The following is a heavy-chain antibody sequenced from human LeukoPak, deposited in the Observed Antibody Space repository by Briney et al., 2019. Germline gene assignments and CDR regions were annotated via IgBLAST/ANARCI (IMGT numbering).Heavy chain of an antibody. V-gene: IGHV1-18*01. CDR2: ISAYNGNT. CDR1: GYTLNTYG. Sequence: ASVKVSCKASGYTLNTYGITWVRQAPGQGLEWMGRISAYNGNTNYAQKVQGRVTMTTDTSTNTAYMDLRSLRSDDTAVYYCARDSADCSGGSCYSAEYFQHWGQGTLVTVSS. J-gene: IGHJ1*01. D-gene: IGHD2-15*01. CDR3: ARDSADCSGGSCYSAEYFQH.